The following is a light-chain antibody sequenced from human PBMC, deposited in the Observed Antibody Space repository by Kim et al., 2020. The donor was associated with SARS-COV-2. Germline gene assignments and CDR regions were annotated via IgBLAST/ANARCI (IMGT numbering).Light chain of an antibody. Sequence: ASVGDRVTITCRASQSISSWLAWYQQKPGKAPKALIYEASNLQSGVPSRFSGSESGTEFTLTISSLQPDDFATYYCQQSNDYPWTFGQGTKVDIK. CDR3: QQSNDYPWT. V-gene: IGKV1-5*03. J-gene: IGKJ1*01. CDR2: EAS. CDR1: QSISSW.